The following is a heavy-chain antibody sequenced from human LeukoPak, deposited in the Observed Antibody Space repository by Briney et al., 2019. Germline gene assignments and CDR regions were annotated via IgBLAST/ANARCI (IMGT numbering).Heavy chain of an antibody. V-gene: IGHV3-7*01. D-gene: IGHD4/OR15-4a*01. CDR1: GFTFSSYW. CDR3: ARVRRGDYGNEDY. Sequence: PGGSLRLSCAASGFTFSSYWMSWVRQAPGKGLEWVANIKQDGSEKYYVDSVKGRFTISRDNAKNSLYLQMNSLRAEDTAVYYCARVRRGDYGNEDYWGQGTLVTVSS. J-gene: IGHJ4*02. CDR2: IKQDGSEK.